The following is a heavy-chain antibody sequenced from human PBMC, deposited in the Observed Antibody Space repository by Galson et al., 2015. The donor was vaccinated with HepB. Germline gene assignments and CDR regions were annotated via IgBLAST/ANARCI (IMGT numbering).Heavy chain of an antibody. V-gene: IGHV3-30-3*01. CDR3: ARDGDPALPDYDIFEAGGPGHYMDV. D-gene: IGHD3-9*01. J-gene: IGHJ6*03. Sequence: SLRLSCAASGFTFSSYAMHWVRQAPGKGLEWVAVISYDGSNKYYADSVKGRFTISRDNSKNTLYLQMNSLRAEDTAVYYCARDGDPALPDYDIFEAGGPGHYMDVWGKGTTVTVSS. CDR1: GFTFSSYA. CDR2: ISYDGSNK.